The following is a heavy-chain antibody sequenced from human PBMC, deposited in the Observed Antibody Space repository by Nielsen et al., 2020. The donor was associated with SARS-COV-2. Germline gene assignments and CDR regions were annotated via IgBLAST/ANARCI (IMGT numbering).Heavy chain of an antibody. CDR3: AREAYDFWSGYHFDY. D-gene: IGHD3-3*01. Sequence: ASVKVSCKASGYTFTSYGISWVRQAPGQGLEWMGWISAYNGNTNYAQKFQGRVTITADESTSTAYMELSSLRSEDTAVYYCAREAYDFWSGYHFDYWGQGTLVTVSS. V-gene: IGHV1-18*01. J-gene: IGHJ4*02. CDR1: GYTFTSYG. CDR2: ISAYNGNT.